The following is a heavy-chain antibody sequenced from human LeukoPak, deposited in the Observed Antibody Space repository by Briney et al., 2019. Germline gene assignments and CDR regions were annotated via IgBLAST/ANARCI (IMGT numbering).Heavy chain of an antibody. CDR2: IYYSGST. CDR3: ARGARAGYNLEPFDY. D-gene: IGHD5-24*01. Sequence: SETLSLTCTVSGGSMSSYYWSWIRQPPGKGLEWIGYIYYSGSTKYNPSLKSRVTISVDTSKNQFSLKLSPVTAADTAVYYCARGARAGYNLEPFDYWGQGTLVTVSS. V-gene: IGHV4-59*08. J-gene: IGHJ4*02. CDR1: GGSMSSYY.